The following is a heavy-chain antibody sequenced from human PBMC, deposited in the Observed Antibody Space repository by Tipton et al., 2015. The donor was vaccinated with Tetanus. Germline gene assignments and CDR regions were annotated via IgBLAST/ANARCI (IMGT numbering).Heavy chain of an antibody. CDR3: ARHQREGFLEWLLSSFDY. Sequence: LRLSCTVSGGSISSFNYYWGWIRQPPGKGLEWIGSIYYSGSTYYNPSLKSRVTISVDTSKNQFSLKLSSVTAADTAVYYCARHQREGFLEWLLSSFDYWGQGTLVTVSS. CDR2: IYYSGST. CDR1: GGSISSFNYY. J-gene: IGHJ4*02. V-gene: IGHV4-39*01. D-gene: IGHD3-3*01.